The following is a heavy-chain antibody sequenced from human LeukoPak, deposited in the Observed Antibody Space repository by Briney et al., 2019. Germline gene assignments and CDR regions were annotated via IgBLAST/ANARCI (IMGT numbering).Heavy chain of an antibody. CDR2: IYHSGGT. J-gene: IGHJ5*02. D-gene: IGHD6-19*01. CDR1: GGSISLYH. CDR3: ALIPRGIAVPGTDL. V-gene: IGHV4-34*01. Sequence: SETLSLTCTVSGGSISLYHWSWIRQPPGRGLEWIGEIYHSGGTNYTPSLKSRVTTSIDRSKNQFSLKLSSVTAADTAVYYCALIPRGIAVPGTDLWGQGTLVTVSS.